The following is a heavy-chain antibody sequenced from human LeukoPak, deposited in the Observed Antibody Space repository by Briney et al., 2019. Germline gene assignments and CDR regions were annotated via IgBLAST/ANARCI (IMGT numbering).Heavy chain of an antibody. D-gene: IGHD3-9*01. Sequence: PSETLSLTCTVSGGSISSYYWSWIRQPPGKGLEWIGYIYYSGSTNYTPSLKSRVTISVDTSKNQFSLKLSSVTAADTAVYYCARKTPYDILTGSDDYWGQGTLVTVSS. CDR1: GGSISSYY. CDR2: IYYSGST. CDR3: ARKTPYDILTGSDDY. J-gene: IGHJ4*02. V-gene: IGHV4-59*08.